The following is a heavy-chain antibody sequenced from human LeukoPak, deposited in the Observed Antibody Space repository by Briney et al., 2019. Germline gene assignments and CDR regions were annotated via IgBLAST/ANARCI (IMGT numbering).Heavy chain of an antibody. D-gene: IGHD6-13*01. Sequence: GGSLRLSCAASGFTFISYAMSWVRQAPGKGLEWVSAISGSGGSTYYADSVKGRFTISIDNSKNTLYLQMNSLRAEDTAVYYCAKPTYSSSHAAFDIWGQGTIVTVSS. CDR2: ISGSGGST. CDR1: GFTFISYA. V-gene: IGHV3-23*01. CDR3: AKPTYSSSHAAFDI. J-gene: IGHJ3*02.